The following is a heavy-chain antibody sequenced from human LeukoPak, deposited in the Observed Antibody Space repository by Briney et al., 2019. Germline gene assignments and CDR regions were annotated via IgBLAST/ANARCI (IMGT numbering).Heavy chain of an antibody. D-gene: IGHD6-25*01. CDR2: ISYDGSNK. V-gene: IGHV3-30*18. Sequence: GGSLRLSCAASGFTFSSYGMHWVRQAPGKGLEWVAVISYDGSNKYYADSVKGRFTISRDNSKNTLYLQMNSLRAEDTAVYYRAKALGGGTSSDFDYWGQGTLVTVSS. CDR1: GFTFSSYG. CDR3: AKALGGGTSSDFDY. J-gene: IGHJ4*02.